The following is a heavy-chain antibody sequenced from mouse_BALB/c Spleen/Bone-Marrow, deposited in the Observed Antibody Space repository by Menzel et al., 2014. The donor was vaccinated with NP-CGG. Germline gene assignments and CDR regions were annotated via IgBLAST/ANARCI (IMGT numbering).Heavy chain of an antibody. CDR3: ARQGNWDGYFDV. J-gene: IGHJ1*01. V-gene: IGHV5-9*02. Sequence: EVMLVESGGGLVKPGGSLKLSRAASGFAFSSYDMSWVRQTPEKRLEWVATISSGGSYTYHPDSVKGRFTISRDNARNTLYLQMSSLRSEDTALYYCARQGNWDGYFDVWGAGTTVTVSS. CDR1: GFAFSSYD. D-gene: IGHD4-1*01. CDR2: ISSGGSYT.